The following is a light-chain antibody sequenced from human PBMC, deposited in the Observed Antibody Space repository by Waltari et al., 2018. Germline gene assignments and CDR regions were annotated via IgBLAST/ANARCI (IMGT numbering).Light chain of an antibody. CDR3: QQYEDWPRHS. CDR1: QNVGTS. Sequence: EILVTQSPATLSVSPGERVTLSCRASQNVGTSLAWYQQKPGQTPRLLIFGAYSRASGVPARFSGIGSGTDFTLAISSLQSEDFAVYYCQQYEDWPRHSFGGGTKVQIE. J-gene: IGKJ4*01. V-gene: IGKV3-15*01. CDR2: GAY.